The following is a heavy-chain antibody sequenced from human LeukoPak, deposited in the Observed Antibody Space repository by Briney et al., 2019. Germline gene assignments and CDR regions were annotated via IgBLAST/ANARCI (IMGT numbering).Heavy chain of an antibody. V-gene: IGHV4-59*08. CDR3: ARYSGSYLSPFDY. Sequence: SETLSLTCTVSGGSIRSYYWSWIRQPPGKGLECVGDIYYRGSTNYNPSLKSRVTMSVDTSKNQFSLKLTAVTAADTAVYYCARYSGSYLSPFDYWGQGTLVTVSS. D-gene: IGHD1-26*01. CDR2: IYYRGST. CDR1: GGSIRSYY. J-gene: IGHJ4*02.